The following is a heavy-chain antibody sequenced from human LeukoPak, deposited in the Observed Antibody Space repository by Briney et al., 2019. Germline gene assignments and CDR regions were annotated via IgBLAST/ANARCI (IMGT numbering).Heavy chain of an antibody. CDR2: ISYDGSNK. Sequence: GGSLRLSCAASGFTFSSYAMHWVRQAPGKGLEWVAVISYDGSNKYYADSVKGRFTISRDNSKNTPYLQMNSLRAEDTAVYYCARDFIVVVPAEAPPFGNGFDPWGQGTLVTVSS. J-gene: IGHJ5*02. CDR3: ARDFIVVVPAEAPPFGNGFDP. CDR1: GFTFSSYA. D-gene: IGHD2-2*01. V-gene: IGHV3-30-3*01.